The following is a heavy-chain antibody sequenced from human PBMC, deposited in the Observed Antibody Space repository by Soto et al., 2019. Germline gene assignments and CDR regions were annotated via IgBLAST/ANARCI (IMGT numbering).Heavy chain of an antibody. Sequence: EVKLVQSGGGLVQPGGSLRLSCAASELSFNFYWMHWVRQTPGKGLVWVSRINPVGTITNYADSVEGRCIISRDNAATTLDLHMNSLSAEDTAIYYGTSDTFGLRDSWGQGTLVTVSS. J-gene: IGHJ4*02. CDR1: ELSFNFYW. CDR2: INPVGTIT. CDR3: TSDTFGLRDS. D-gene: IGHD3-3*01. V-gene: IGHV3-74*01.